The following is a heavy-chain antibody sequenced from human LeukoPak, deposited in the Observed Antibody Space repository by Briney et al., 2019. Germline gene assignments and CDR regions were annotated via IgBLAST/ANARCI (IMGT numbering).Heavy chain of an antibody. CDR2: IYYSGSN. CDR1: GGSISTYY. V-gene: IGHV4-59*08. D-gene: IGHD1-1*01. J-gene: IGHJ3*02. CDR3: AVNLTRHTFDI. Sequence: SETLSLTCTVSGGSISTYYWSWIRQSPGKGLEWIGSIYYSGSNNYNPSLKSRVTISVHTSKNQFSLELSSVTAADTAVYYCAVNLTRHTFDIWGQGTMVTVSS.